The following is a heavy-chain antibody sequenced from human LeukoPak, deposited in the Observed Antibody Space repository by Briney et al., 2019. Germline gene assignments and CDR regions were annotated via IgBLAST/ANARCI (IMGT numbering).Heavy chain of an antibody. CDR1: GFTFGNFP. CDR2: LRAKDYGGKT. D-gene: IGHD2-15*01. CDR3: TRGSGRFEY. J-gene: IGHJ4*02. Sequence: GRSLRLSCTASGFTFGNFPITWVRQAPGKGLEWVGYLRAKDYGGKTEYAAAVKGRFTISRDDSKAIAYLQMNSLQTEDKGVYYCTRGSGRFEYWGQGTLVTVSS. V-gene: IGHV3-49*04.